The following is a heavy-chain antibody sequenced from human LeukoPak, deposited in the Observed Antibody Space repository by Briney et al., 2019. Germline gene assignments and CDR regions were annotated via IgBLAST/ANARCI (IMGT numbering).Heavy chain of an antibody. CDR2: IKQDGSEK. CDR1: GFTFSSYW. CDR3: ARASSSASCYMNY. D-gene: IGHD2-2*02. Sequence: GGSLRLSCAASGFTFSSYWMSWVRQAPGKGLEWVANIKQDGSEKYYVDSVKGRFTISRDNAKNSLYLQMNSLRDEDTAVYYCARASSSASCYMNYWGQGTLVTVSS. J-gene: IGHJ4*02. V-gene: IGHV3-7*01.